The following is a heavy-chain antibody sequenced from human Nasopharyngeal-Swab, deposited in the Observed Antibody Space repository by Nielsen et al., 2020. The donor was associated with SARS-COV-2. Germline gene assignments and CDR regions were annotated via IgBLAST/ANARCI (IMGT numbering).Heavy chain of an antibody. J-gene: IGHJ6*03. V-gene: IGHV3-33*01. D-gene: IGHD6-19*01. CDR1: GFTFSSYG. Sequence: GESLKISCAASGFTFSSYGMHWVRQAPGKGLEWVAVLWYDGSNKYYADSVKGRFTISRDNSKNTLYLQMNSLRAKDTAVYYCARRIAVTSIWYYMDVWCKGTTVTVSS. CDR2: LWYDGSNK. CDR3: ARRIAVTSIWYYMDV.